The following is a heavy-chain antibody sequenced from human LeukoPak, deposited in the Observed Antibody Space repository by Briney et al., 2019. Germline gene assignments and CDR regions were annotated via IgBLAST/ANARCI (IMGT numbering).Heavy chain of an antibody. CDR1: GFTFSSYS. Sequence: GGSLRLSCAASGFTFSSYSMNWVRQAPGKGLEWVSSISSSSSYIYYADSVEGRFTISRDNAKNSLYLQMNSLRAEDTAVYYCARDTGYSGYETDYWGQGTLVTVSS. J-gene: IGHJ4*02. CDR2: ISSSSSYI. V-gene: IGHV3-21*01. CDR3: ARDTGYSGYETDY. D-gene: IGHD5-12*01.